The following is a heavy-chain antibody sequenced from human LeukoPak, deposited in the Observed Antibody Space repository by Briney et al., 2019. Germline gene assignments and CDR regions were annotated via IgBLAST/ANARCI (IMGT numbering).Heavy chain of an antibody. Sequence: ASVKVSCKSSGYTFTSYCISWVRQAPGQGLEWMGCISAYNGNTNYAQKLQGRVTMTTDTSTSTAYMELRSLRSNDTAVYYCARDLSSWGSGSYPYWGQGTLVTVSS. J-gene: IGHJ4*02. CDR1: GYTFTSYC. D-gene: IGHD3-10*01. CDR2: ISAYNGNT. CDR3: ARDLSSWGSGSYPY. V-gene: IGHV1-18*04.